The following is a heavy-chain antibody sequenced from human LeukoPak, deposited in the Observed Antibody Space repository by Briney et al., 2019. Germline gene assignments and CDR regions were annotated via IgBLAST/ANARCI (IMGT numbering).Heavy chain of an antibody. D-gene: IGHD3-3*01. CDR1: GYTFTGYY. V-gene: IGHV1-2*02. CDR3: ARDSRFLEWLFDY. Sequence: ASVKVSCKASGYTFTGYYIHWVRQAPGQGLEWMGWINPNSGGTNYAQKFQGRVTMTRDTSISTAYMELSRLRSDDTAVYYCARDSRFLEWLFDYWGQGTLVTVSS. J-gene: IGHJ4*02. CDR2: INPNSGGT.